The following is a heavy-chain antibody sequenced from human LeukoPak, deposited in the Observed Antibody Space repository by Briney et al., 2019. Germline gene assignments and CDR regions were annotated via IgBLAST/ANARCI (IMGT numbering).Heavy chain of an antibody. CDR1: GFTFSSYE. CDR2: ISSSGSTI. CDR3: ARVLRYFDWFPSGDAFGI. V-gene: IGHV3-48*03. Sequence: GGSLRLSCAASGFTFSSYEMNWVRQAPGKGLEWVSYISSSGSTIYYADSVKGRFTISRDNAKNSPYLQMNSLRAEDTAVYYCARVLRYFDWFPSGDAFGIWGQGTMVTVSS. J-gene: IGHJ3*02. D-gene: IGHD3-9*01.